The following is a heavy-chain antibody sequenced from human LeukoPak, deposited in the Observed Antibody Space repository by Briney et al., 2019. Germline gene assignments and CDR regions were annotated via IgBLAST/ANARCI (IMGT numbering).Heavy chain of an antibody. CDR3: ARDLASAGRLYYFDY. CDR1: GCSFTAYY. CDR2: INPNTGDT. V-gene: IGHV1-2*02. J-gene: IGHJ4*02. D-gene: IGHD6-13*01. Sequence: GASVKVSCKAPGCSFTAYYIHWVRQAPGQGLEWMGDINPNTGDTDYAQKFQGRVTMTRDTSITTAYLELSSLRSDDTAVYYCARDLASAGRLYYFDYWGQGTLVTVSS.